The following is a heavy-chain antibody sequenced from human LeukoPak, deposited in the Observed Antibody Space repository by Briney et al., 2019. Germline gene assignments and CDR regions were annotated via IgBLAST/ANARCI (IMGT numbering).Heavy chain of an antibody. V-gene: IGHV4-59*01. D-gene: IGHD4-23*01. CDR3: ARDSVTASRDWFDP. Sequence: SETLSLTCTVSGGSISSYYWSWIRQPPGKGLEWIGYIYYSGSTNYNPSLKSRVTISVDTSKNQFSLKLSSVTAADTAVYCCARDSVTASRDWFDPWGQGTLVTVSS. J-gene: IGHJ5*02. CDR2: IYYSGST. CDR1: GGSISSYY.